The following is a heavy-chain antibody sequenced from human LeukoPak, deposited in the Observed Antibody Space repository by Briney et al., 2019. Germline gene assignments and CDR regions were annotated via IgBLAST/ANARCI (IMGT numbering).Heavy chain of an antibody. CDR3: AREWVTILGGIYYYYGMDV. CDR1: GFTFSSYW. CDR2: ISSDGSST. J-gene: IGHJ6*02. D-gene: IGHD3-3*01. Sequence: GGSLRLSCAASGFTFSSYWMRWVRQAPGKGLVWVSRISSDGSSTTYADSVKGRFTISRDNAKNTLYLQMNSLRVEDTAVYYCAREWVTILGGIYYYYGMDVWGQGTTVTVSS. V-gene: IGHV3-74*01.